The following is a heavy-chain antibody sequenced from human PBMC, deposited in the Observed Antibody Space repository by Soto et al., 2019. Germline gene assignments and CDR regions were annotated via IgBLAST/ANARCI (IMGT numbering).Heavy chain of an antibody. D-gene: IGHD6-25*01. CDR2: ISYDGSNK. CDR3: AKDRRPNYYYGMDV. CDR1: GFTFSSYA. V-gene: IGHV3-30-3*01. J-gene: IGHJ6*02. Sequence: QVQLVESGGGVVQPGRSLRLSCAASGFTFSSYAMHWVRQAPGKGLEWVAVISYDGSNKYYADSVKGRFTISRDNSKNTLYLQMNSLRAEDTAVYYCAKDRRPNYYYGMDVRGQGTTVTVSS.